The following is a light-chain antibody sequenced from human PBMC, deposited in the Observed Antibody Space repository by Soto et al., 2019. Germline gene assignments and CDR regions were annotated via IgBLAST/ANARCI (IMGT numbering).Light chain of an antibody. CDR3: QQHYSTPWT. V-gene: IGKV4-1*01. CDR1: QSVLYSSNNKNY. CDR2: WAS. Sequence: DIVMTQSPDSLAVSLGERATINCKSSQSVLYSSNNKNYLAWYQQKPGQPPKLLIYWASTRESGVPDRFSVSGSGTDFTLTISSLQAEDVAVYYCQQHYSTPWTFGQGTKVEIK. J-gene: IGKJ1*01.